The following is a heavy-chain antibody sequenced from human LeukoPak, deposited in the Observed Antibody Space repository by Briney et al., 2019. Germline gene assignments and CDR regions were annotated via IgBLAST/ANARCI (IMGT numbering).Heavy chain of an antibody. Sequence: GGSLRLSCAASGFTFSSYEMNWVRQAPGKGLEWVSYISSSGSTIYYADSVKGRFTISRDNAKNSLYLQMNSLRAEDTAVYYCARVGVCSSTSCYFSQSAHFDYWGQGTLVTVSS. CDR3: ARVGVCSSTSCYFSQSAHFDY. CDR2: ISSSGSTI. D-gene: IGHD2-2*01. V-gene: IGHV3-48*03. CDR1: GFTFSSYE. J-gene: IGHJ4*02.